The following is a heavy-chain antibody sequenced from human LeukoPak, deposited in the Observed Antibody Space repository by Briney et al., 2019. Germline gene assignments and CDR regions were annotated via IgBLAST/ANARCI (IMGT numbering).Heavy chain of an antibody. Sequence: PAETRSLTCTVSGGSIRNYYWSRIRQSPGNALECVGYISYSGSTNNNPSLKSQVTISVDTSKNQFSLKLSSVTAADTAVYYCARDLGYSLVRGVISSYYYGMDVWGQGTTVTVSS. V-gene: IGHV4-59*01. CDR2: ISYSGST. D-gene: IGHD3-10*01. CDR1: GGSIRNYY. CDR3: ARDLGYSLVRGVISSYYYGMDV. J-gene: IGHJ6*02.